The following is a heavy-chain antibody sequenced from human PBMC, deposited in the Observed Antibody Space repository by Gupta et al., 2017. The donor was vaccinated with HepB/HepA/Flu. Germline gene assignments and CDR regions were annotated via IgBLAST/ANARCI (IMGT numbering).Heavy chain of an antibody. CDR1: GFSLSTSGVG. CDR2: IYWNDDK. V-gene: IGHV2-5*01. J-gene: IGHJ6*03. D-gene: IGHD3-3*01. CDR3: AHRPAIRIFGVVIDSGYMDV. Sequence: QITLKESGPTLVKPTQTLTLTCTFSGFSLSTSGVGVGWIRQPPGKALEWLALIYWNDDKRYSPSLKNRLSITKDTSKNQVVLTMTNMDPVDTATYYCAHRPAIRIFGVVIDSGYMDVWGEGTTVTVSS.